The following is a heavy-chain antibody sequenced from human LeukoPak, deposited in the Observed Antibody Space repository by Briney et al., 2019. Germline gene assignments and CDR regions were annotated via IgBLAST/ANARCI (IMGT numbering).Heavy chain of an antibody. CDR1: GYTFTSYG. D-gene: IGHD6-6*01. CDR3: ARDRGYIAARPFDY. J-gene: IGHJ4*02. V-gene: IGHV1-18*01. CDR2: ISAYNGNT. Sequence: GASVKVSCKASGYTFTSYGISWVRQAPGQGLEWMGWISAYNGNTNYAQKLQGRVTMTTDTSTSTAYMELRSLRADDPAVYYCARDRGYIAARPFDYWGQGTLVTVSS.